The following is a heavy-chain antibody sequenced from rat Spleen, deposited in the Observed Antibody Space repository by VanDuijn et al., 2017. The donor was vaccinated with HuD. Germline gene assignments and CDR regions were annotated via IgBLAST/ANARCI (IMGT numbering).Heavy chain of an antibody. CDR2: ITHTGGNT. CDR1: EFTFSNYY. V-gene: IGHV5-25*01. Sequence: EVQLVESGGGSVQPGRSMKLSCAASEFTFSNYYMAWIRQAPGKGLEWVASITHTGGNTYYPDSVKGRFTISRDDAESTLSLQMNSLRSEDTATYFCSGPFDYWGQGVMVTVSS. J-gene: IGHJ2*01. CDR3: SGPFDY.